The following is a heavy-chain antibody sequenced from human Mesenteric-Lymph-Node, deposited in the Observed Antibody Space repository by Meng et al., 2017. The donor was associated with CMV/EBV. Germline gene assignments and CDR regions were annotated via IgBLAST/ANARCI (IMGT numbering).Heavy chain of an antibody. D-gene: IGHD2-2*01. V-gene: IGHV1-18*01. Sequence: ASVKVSCKASGYSFTTYGISWVRQAPGQGLEWMGWISTYNANTNYAQKLQGRVTMTTDTSTSTAYMELRSLRSDDTAVYYCARGGRGIVVVPASHFDYWGQGTLVTVSS. CDR3: ARGGRGIVVVPASHFDY. CDR1: GYSFTTYG. J-gene: IGHJ4*02. CDR2: ISTYNANT.